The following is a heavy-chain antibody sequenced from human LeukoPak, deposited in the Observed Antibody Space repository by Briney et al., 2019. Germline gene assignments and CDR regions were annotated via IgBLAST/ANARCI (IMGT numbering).Heavy chain of an antibody. CDR1: GGSISSSSYY. V-gene: IGHV4-30-4*01. D-gene: IGHD4-17*01. Sequence: PSETLSLTCTVSGGSISSSSYYWTWIRQPPGKGLEWIGYIYYSGSVYYNPSLRGRVTISVDTSKNQFSLKLSSVTAADTAVYYCAMTTVTQYYFDYWGQGTLVTVSS. CDR3: AMTTVTQYYFDY. J-gene: IGHJ4*02. CDR2: IYYSGSV.